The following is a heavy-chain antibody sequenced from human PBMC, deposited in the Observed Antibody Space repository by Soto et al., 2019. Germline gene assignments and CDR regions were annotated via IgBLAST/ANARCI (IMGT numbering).Heavy chain of an antibody. Sequence: QVQLIQSGPEVRRPGASVKVSCKVSGVSLSDLSMHWVRQGPGQGLEWMGGFDPEDRERLYAQKFQGRVTMTEDTYSDAAYMELSSIGSEDSAVFYCATVRSRYDILTGYYSYFDRWGQGTLVTVSS. CDR2: FDPEDRER. CDR3: ATVRSRYDILTGYYSYFDR. D-gene: IGHD3-9*01. V-gene: IGHV1-24*01. J-gene: IGHJ4*02. CDR1: GVSLSDLS.